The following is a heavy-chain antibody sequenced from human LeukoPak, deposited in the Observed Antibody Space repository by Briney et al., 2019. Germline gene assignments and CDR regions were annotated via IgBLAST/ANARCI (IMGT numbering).Heavy chain of an antibody. V-gene: IGHV5-51*01. CDR3: ARVAVSGSYRQAPFDY. CDR1: GYSFTSYW. J-gene: IGHJ4*02. D-gene: IGHD3-16*02. Sequence: GESLKISCKGSGYSFTSYWIGWVRQMPGKGLEWMGIIYPGDSDTRYSPSFQGQVTISADKSISTAYLQWSSLKASDTAMYYCARVAVSGSYRQAPFDYWGQGTLVTVSS. CDR2: IYPGDSDT.